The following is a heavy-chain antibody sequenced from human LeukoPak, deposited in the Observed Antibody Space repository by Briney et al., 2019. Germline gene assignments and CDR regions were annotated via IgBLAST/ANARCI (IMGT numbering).Heavy chain of an antibody. CDR1: GGSISSISYY. D-gene: IGHD5-18*01. V-gene: IGHV4-39*01. J-gene: IGHJ4*02. CDR2: IYYSGST. CDR3: ARQEFLPLDTAMVAVFDY. Sequence: SETLSLTCTVSGGSISSISYYWGWIRQPPGKGLEWIGSIYYSGSTYYNPSLKSRVTISVDTSKNQFSLKLSSVTAADTAVYYCARQEFLPLDTAMVAVFDYWGQGTLVTVSS.